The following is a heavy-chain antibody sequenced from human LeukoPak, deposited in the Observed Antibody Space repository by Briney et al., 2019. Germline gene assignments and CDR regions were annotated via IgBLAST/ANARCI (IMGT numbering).Heavy chain of an antibody. CDR2: INPSGGST. CDR3: ARGGFFDY. J-gene: IGHJ4*02. CDR1: GYTFTGYY. D-gene: IGHD3-16*01. V-gene: IGHV1-46*01. Sequence: ASVKVSCKASGYTFTGYYMHWVRQAPGQGLEWVGRINPSGGSTDYAQKFQDRVTMTRDTSTSTVYMDLNSLNSADTAVYYCARGGFFDYWGQGTLVTVSS.